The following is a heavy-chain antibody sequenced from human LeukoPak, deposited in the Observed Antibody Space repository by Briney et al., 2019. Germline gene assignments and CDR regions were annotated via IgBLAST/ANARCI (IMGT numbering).Heavy chain of an antibody. CDR2: IWYDGSKE. CDR1: GFTFSDYA. Sequence: GGSLRPSCAASGFTFSDYAFHWVRQVPGKGLEWVAVIWYDGSKEYYSDSMKGRVTISRDNSKDTVYLHMDSLRAEDTAIYYCARDGADYGDYAVYFAYWGQGALVTVSS. J-gene: IGHJ4*02. CDR3: ARDGADYGDYAVYFAY. D-gene: IGHD4-17*01. V-gene: IGHV3-33*01.